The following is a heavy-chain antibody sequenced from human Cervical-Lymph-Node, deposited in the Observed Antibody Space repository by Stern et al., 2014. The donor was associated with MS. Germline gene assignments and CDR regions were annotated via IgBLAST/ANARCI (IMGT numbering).Heavy chain of an antibody. CDR2: ISSSSSYI. V-gene: IGHV3-21*01. Sequence: EVQLVESGGGLVKPGGSLRLSCAASGFTFSSYSMNWVRQAPGKGLEWVSFISSSSSYIYYADSVKGRFTISRDNAKNSLYLQMNSLRAEDTAVFYCARKEFGELTAYFDYWGQGTLVTVSS. D-gene: IGHD3-10*01. CDR1: GFTFSSYS. CDR3: ARKEFGELTAYFDY. J-gene: IGHJ4*02.